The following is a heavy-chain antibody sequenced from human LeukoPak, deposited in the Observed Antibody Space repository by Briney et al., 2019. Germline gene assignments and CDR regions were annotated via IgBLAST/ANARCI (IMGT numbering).Heavy chain of an antibody. J-gene: IGHJ4*02. CDR2: IWYDGSDA. CDR3: ARYSHGFDV. D-gene: IGHD6-13*01. CDR1: GFTFRSNG. Sequence: GGSLRLSCSASGFTFRSNGMPWVRQAPGRGLEWVTYIWYDGSDADYADPVKGRFTISRDNSKNTLYLQMNSLRAEDTAVYYCARYSHGFDVWGQGTLVTVSS. V-gene: IGHV3-33*08.